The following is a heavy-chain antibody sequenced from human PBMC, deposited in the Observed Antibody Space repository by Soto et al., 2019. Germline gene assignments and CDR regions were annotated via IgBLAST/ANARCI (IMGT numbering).Heavy chain of an antibody. Sequence: GGSLRLCCAASGFAFSGYGMHWVRQAPGKGLEWVAFIWFDGSDALYSDSVKGRFSITRDNSKNTLFLQLNSLRGDDTAVYYCAREGYCSGGGCSGGMDVWGQGTTVTVYS. CDR1: GFAFSGYG. V-gene: IGHV3-33*01. CDR3: AREGYCSGGGCSGGMDV. CDR2: IWFDGSDA. J-gene: IGHJ6*02. D-gene: IGHD2-15*01.